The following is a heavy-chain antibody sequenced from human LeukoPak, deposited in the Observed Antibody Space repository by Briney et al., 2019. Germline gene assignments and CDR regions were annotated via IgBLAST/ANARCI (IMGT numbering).Heavy chain of an antibody. CDR2: IYYSGST. J-gene: IGHJ4*02. CDR1: GGSISSSSYY. CDR3: AREGRVYCSGGSCYSGD. V-gene: IGHV4-39*07. D-gene: IGHD2-15*01. Sequence: KPSETLSLTCTVSGGSISSSSYYWGWIRQPPGKGLEWIGSIYYSGSTYYNPSLKSRVTISVDTSKNQFSLKLSSVTAADTAVYYCAREGRVYCSGGSCYSGDWGQGTLVTVSS.